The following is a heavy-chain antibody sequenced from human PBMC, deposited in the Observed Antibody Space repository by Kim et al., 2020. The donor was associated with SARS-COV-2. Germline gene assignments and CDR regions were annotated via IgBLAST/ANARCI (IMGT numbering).Heavy chain of an antibody. CDR2: INAGNGNT. D-gene: IGHD6-13*01. CDR1: GYSFTSYA. V-gene: IGHV1-3*01. CDR3: ARSGGTSSSWPDC. J-gene: IGHJ4*02. Sequence: ASVKVSCKASGYSFTSYAMQWVRQAPGQRLEWMGWINAGNGNTEYSQKFQGRVTITRDTSASTAYMELSSLRSEDTAVYYCARSGGTSSSWPDCWGQGTL.